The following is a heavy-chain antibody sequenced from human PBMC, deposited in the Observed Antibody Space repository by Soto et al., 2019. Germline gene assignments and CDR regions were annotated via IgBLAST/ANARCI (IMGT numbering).Heavy chain of an antibody. CDR3: ARGIDLIVRGPGGCGL. J-gene: IGHJ4*02. CDR1: GYTFTGYY. D-gene: IGHD6-19*01. Sequence: GASVKVSCKASGYTFTGYYMHWVRQAPGQGLEWMGWINPNSGGTNYAQKFQGRVTMTRDTSISKDYMELSRLRSDDTAVYYCARGIDLIVRGPGGCGLWGQGTLVTVSS. CDR2: INPNSGGT. V-gene: IGHV1-2*02.